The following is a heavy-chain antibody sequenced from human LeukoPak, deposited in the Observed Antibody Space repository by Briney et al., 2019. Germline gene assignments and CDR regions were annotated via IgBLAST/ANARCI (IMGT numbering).Heavy chain of an antibody. CDR1: GGSISSYY. Sequence: SETLSLTCTASGGSISSYYWSWIRQPPGKGLEWIGYIYYSGSTNYNPSLKSRVTISVDTSKNQFSLKLSSVTAADTAVYYCARGGDPGVTEEYNWFDPWGQGTLVTVSS. J-gene: IGHJ5*02. D-gene: IGHD7-27*01. CDR2: IYYSGST. CDR3: ARGGDPGVTEEYNWFDP. V-gene: IGHV4-59*01.